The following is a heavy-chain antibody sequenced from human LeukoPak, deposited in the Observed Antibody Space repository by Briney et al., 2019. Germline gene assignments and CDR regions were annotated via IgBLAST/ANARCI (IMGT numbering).Heavy chain of an antibody. CDR3: ARDSGYDYDY. Sequence: GGSLRLSCAASGFTFSSYEMNWVRQAPGKGLEWVLYISSSGSTIYYADSVKGRFTISRDNAKNSLYLQMNSLRAEDTAVYYCARDSGYDYDYWGQGTLVTVSS. CDR1: GFTFSSYE. D-gene: IGHD5-12*01. J-gene: IGHJ4*02. CDR2: ISSSGSTI. V-gene: IGHV3-48*03.